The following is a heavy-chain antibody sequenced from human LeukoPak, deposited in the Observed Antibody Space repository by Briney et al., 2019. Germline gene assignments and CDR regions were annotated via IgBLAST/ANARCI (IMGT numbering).Heavy chain of an antibody. Sequence: GASVKVSCKASGYTFTSYGISWVRQAPGQGLEWMGWISAYNGNTNYAQKLQGRVTITADKSTSTAYMELSSLRSEDTAVYYCARSHTRLGFGGVIGNWFDPWGQGTLVTVSS. J-gene: IGHJ5*02. V-gene: IGHV1-18*01. CDR1: GYTFTSYG. CDR2: ISAYNGNT. CDR3: ARSHTRLGFGGVIGNWFDP. D-gene: IGHD3-16*02.